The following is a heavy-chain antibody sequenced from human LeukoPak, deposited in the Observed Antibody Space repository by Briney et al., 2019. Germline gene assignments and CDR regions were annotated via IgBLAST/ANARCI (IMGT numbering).Heavy chain of an antibody. CDR2: INHSGST. CDR3: ARARAAFDY. V-gene: IGHV4-34*01. CDR1: GFIFSSYA. Sequence: GSLRLSCAASGFIFSSYAMSWVRQPPGKGLEWIGEINHSGSTNYNPSLKSRVTISVDTSKNQFSLKLSSVTAADTAVYYCARARAAFDYWGQGTLVTVSS. J-gene: IGHJ4*02.